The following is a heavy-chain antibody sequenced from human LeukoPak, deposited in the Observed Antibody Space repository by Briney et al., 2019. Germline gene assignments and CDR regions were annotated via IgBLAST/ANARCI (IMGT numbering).Heavy chain of an antibody. CDR1: GDSLNSYY. CDR2: IHSSGST. D-gene: IGHD2-2*01. V-gene: IGHV4-4*07. CDR3: ARGRRRGISCRGSSCYEGDWFDP. J-gene: IGHJ5*02. Sequence: SETLSLTCTVSGDSLNSYYWSWIRQPAGTGREWIGRIHSSGSTNYNPSLKSQVTMSVDTSKNQFSLKLTSVTAADTAVYFCARGRRRGISCRGSSCYEGDWFDPWGQGILVTVSS.